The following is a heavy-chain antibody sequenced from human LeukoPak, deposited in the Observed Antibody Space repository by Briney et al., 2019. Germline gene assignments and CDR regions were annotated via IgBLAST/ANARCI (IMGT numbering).Heavy chain of an antibody. CDR3: ARGRGDSDY. D-gene: IGHD2-21*01. V-gene: IGHV4-34*01. CDR1: GGSFSGYY. Sequence: KPSETLSLTCAVYGGSFSGYYWSWIRQPPGKGLEWIGEINHSGSTNYNPSLKSRVTISVDTSKNQFSLKPSSVTAADTAVYYCARGRGDSDYWGQGTLVTVSS. CDR2: INHSGST. J-gene: IGHJ4*02.